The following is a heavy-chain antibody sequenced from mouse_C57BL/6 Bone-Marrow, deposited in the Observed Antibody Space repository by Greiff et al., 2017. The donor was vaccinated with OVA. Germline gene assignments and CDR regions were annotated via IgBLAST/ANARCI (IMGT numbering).Heavy chain of an antibody. J-gene: IGHJ2*01. D-gene: IGHD1-1*01. Sequence: VQLQQSGAELVRPGASVKLSCTASGFNIKDDSMHWVKQRPEQGLEWIGWIDPANGDTEYASKFQGKATITADTSSNTAYLQLSSLTSEDTAVYYCLYYYGSRDYCGQGTTLTVSS. CDR3: LYYYGSRDY. CDR2: IDPANGDT. V-gene: IGHV14-4*01. CDR1: GFNIKDDS.